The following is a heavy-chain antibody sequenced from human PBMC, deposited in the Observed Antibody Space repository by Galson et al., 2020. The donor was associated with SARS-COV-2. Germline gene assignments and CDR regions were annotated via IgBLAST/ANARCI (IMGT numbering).Heavy chain of an antibody. CDR1: GFTFSIYD. J-gene: IGHJ5*02. V-gene: IGHV3-23*01. CDR2: ISDTDEGT. CDR3: AGKWA. Sequence: LSLTCEASGFTFSIYDMHWVRQAPGKGLEWISVISDTDEGTRYADSVKGRFTISRDNSKNTLYLYMNNLRAEDTAVYFCAGKWAWGRGTLVTVSS. D-gene: IGHD1-26*01.